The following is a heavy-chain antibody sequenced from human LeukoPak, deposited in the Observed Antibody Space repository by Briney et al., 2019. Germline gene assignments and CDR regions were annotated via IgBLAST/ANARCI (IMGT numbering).Heavy chain of an antibody. J-gene: IGHJ4*02. CDR1: GFTFDDHG. D-gene: IGHD3-16*01. Sequence: PGGSLRLLCAASGFTFDDHGVLWARQSTGEALEWLSYITESGSNIYHAHPEKGRFTLSREHDKHSLYLQIISLRAEGTAVYYCASVNYVWSGWGAPFAHWGQGTLVTVP. V-gene: IGHV3-48*04. CDR2: ITESGSNI. CDR3: ASVNYVWSGWGAPFAH.